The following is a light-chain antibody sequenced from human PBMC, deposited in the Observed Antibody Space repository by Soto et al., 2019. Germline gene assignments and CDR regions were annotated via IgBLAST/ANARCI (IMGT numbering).Light chain of an antibody. CDR3: SSYTRSSTLV. V-gene: IGLV2-14*01. CDR2: DVS. CDR1: SSDIGGYNY. J-gene: IGLJ2*01. Sequence: QSALTQPASVSGSPGQSITITCTGTSSDIGGYNYVSWHQQHPGKVPKLMIYDVSNRPSGISTRFSGSKSGNTASLTISGLQPEDEADYYCSSYTRSSTLVFGGGTKVTVL.